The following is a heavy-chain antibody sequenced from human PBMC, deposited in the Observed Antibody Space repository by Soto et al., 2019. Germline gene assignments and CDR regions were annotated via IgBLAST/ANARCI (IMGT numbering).Heavy chain of an antibody. Sequence: QVQLVQSGAEVKKPGSSVKVSCKTSGVSFNNNGIGWVRQAPGHGLEWMGGVSPPFRTSNYARKFQGRISVTADASTGTVNMELSSLTSEDTAQYYCARVLYYGSGSYSHYGMDVWGQGPTVTVSS. J-gene: IGHJ6*02. D-gene: IGHD3-10*01. CDR2: VSPPFRTS. CDR3: ARVLYYGSGSYSHYGMDV. V-gene: IGHV1-69*01. CDR1: GVSFNNNG.